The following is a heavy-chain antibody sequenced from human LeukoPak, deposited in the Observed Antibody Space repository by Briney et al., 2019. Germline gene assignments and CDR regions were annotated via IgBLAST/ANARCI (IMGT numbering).Heavy chain of an antibody. D-gene: IGHD6-6*01. Sequence: SVKVSCKASGGTFSSYAISWVRQAPGQGLEWMGGIIPIFGTANYAQKFQGRVTITTDESTSTTYMELSSLRSEDTAVYYCARDGIAARPRESFVGYYMDVWGKGTTVTVSS. CDR1: GGTFSSYA. CDR2: IIPIFGTA. J-gene: IGHJ6*03. V-gene: IGHV1-69*05. CDR3: ARDGIAARPRESFVGYYMDV.